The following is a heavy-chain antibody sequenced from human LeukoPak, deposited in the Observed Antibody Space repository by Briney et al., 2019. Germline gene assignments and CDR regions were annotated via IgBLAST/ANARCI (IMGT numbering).Heavy chain of an antibody. CDR2: IYSGGST. CDR1: GFTFSSYA. CDR3: ARGRSSGWYNWFDP. Sequence: GGSLRLSCAASGFTFSSYAMSWVRQAPGKGLEWVSVIYSGGSTYYADSVKGRFTISRDNSKNTLYLQMNSLRAEDTAVYYCARGRSSGWYNWFDPWGQGTLVTVSS. J-gene: IGHJ5*02. V-gene: IGHV3-53*01. D-gene: IGHD6-19*01.